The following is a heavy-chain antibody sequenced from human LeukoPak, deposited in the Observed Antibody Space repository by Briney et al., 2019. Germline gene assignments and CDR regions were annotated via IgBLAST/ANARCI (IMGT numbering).Heavy chain of an antibody. CDR2: IYYSGSGST. V-gene: IGHV4-59*01. Sequence: PSETLSLTCTVSGGSISGYYWSWIRQPPGKGLEWIGYIYYSGSGSTNYNPSLKSRVTISVDTSKNQFSLKLSSVTAADTAVYYCASTGIAAAGYDYWGQGTLVTVSS. J-gene: IGHJ4*02. CDR3: ASTGIAAAGYDY. D-gene: IGHD6-13*01. CDR1: GGSISGYY.